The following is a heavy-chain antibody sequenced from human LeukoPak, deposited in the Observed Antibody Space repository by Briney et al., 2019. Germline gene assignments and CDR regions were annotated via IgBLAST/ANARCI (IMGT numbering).Heavy chain of an antibody. J-gene: IGHJ4*02. CDR2: ISYDGSNK. CDR3: ARDLWYYGSGSFFDY. Sequence: PGRSLRLSCAASGFTFSSYAMHWVRQAPGKGLEWVALISYDGSNKYYADSVKGRFTISRDNSENTLYLQMNSLRAEDTAVYYCARDLWYYGSGSFFDYWGQGTLVTVSS. D-gene: IGHD3-10*01. V-gene: IGHV3-30*04. CDR1: GFTFSSYA.